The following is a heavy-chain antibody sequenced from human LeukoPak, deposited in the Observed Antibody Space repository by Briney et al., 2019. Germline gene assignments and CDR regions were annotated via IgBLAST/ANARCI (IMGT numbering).Heavy chain of an antibody. Sequence: SETLSLTCAVYGRSLSGSYWSLIRQPPGRGLEWIGEINHSGSANYNPSLKSRVTLSIDKSKNQFSLNLNSVTAADTAVYYCARARRDSGYYKVDYWGQGTLVTVSS. CDR1: GRSLSGSY. CDR3: ARARRDSGYYKVDY. CDR2: INHSGSA. J-gene: IGHJ4*02. D-gene: IGHD3-3*01. V-gene: IGHV4-34*01.